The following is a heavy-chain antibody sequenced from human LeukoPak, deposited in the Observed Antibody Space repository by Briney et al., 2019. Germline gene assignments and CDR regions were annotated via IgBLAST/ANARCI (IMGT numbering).Heavy chain of an antibody. J-gene: IGHJ4*02. CDR3: ARGMRAPYSGSYSVTGPPTY. CDR2: INPNSGGT. CDR1: GYTFTGYY. V-gene: IGHV1-2*02. Sequence: ASVKVSCKASGYTFTGYYMHWVRQAPGQRLEWMGWINPNSGGTNYAQKFQGRVTMTRDTSISTAYMELSRLRSDDTAVYYCARGMRAPYSGSYSVTGPPTYWGQGTLVTVSS. D-gene: IGHD1-26*01.